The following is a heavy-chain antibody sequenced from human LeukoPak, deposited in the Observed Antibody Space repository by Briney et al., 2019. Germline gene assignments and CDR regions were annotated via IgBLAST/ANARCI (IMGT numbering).Heavy chain of an antibody. J-gene: IGHJ4*02. V-gene: IGHV3-30-3*01. CDR2: ISYDGSNK. CDR3: AKGLVLLWFGEFDYFDY. Sequence: GGSLRLSCAASGFTFSSYAMHWVRQAPGKGLEWVAVISYDGSNKYYADSVKGRFTISRDNSKNTLYLQMNSLRAEDTAVYYCAKGLVLLWFGEFDYFDYWGQGTLVTVSS. D-gene: IGHD3-10*01. CDR1: GFTFSSYA.